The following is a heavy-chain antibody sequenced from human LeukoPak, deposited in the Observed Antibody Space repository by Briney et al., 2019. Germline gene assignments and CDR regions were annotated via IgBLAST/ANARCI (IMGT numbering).Heavy chain of an antibody. CDR1: GYTFTSYG. D-gene: IGHD6-19*01. V-gene: IGHV1-18*01. CDR3: VSGAEAGYSSGWYAY. CDR2: ISAYNGNT. Sequence: ASVKVSCKASGYTFTSYGISWVRQAPGQGLEWKGWISAYNGNTNYAQKLQSRVTMTTDGSTRTDYMELRSRRSDDTAVYYCVSGAEAGYSSGWYAYWGQGTLVTVSS. J-gene: IGHJ4*02.